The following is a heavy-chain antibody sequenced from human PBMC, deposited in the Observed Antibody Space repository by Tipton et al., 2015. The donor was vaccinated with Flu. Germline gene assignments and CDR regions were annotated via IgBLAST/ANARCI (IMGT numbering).Heavy chain of an antibody. V-gene: IGHV3-48*03. CDR1: GFTFSSYE. D-gene: IGHD6-19*01. CDR3: AGCIAVAGFDY. J-gene: IGHJ4*02. Sequence: GSPRLSCAASGFTFSSYEMNWVRQAPGKGLEWVSYISSSGSTIYYADSVKGRFTISRDNAKNPLYLQMNSLRAEDTAVYYCAGCIAVAGFDYWGQGTLVTVSS. CDR2: ISSSGSTI.